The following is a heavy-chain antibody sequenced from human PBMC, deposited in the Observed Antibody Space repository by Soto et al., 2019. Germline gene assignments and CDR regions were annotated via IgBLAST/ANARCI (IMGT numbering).Heavy chain of an antibody. CDR1: GFTFSSYW. CDR2: IKQDGSEK. Sequence: PGGSLRLSCAASGFTFSSYWMSWVCQAPGKGLEWVANIKQDGSEKYYVDSVKGRFTISRDNAKNSLYLQMNSLRADDTAVYFCAKWDGYGDSWGQGTLVTVSS. V-gene: IGHV3-7*03. D-gene: IGHD5-12*01. CDR3: AKWDGYGDS. J-gene: IGHJ5*01.